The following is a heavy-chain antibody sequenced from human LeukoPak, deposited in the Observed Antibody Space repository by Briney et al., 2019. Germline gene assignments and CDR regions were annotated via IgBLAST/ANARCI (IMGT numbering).Heavy chain of an antibody. CDR1: GYSISSGYY. Sequence: PSETLSLTCTVSGYSISSGYYWGWIRQPPGKGLEWIGSIYYSGSTNYNPSLKSRVTISVDTSKNQFSLKLSSVTAADTAVYYCARRFGYCSGGSCYSYFDYWGQGTLVTVSS. CDR3: ARRFGYCSGGSCYSYFDY. D-gene: IGHD2-15*01. CDR2: IYYSGST. J-gene: IGHJ4*02. V-gene: IGHV4-38-2*02.